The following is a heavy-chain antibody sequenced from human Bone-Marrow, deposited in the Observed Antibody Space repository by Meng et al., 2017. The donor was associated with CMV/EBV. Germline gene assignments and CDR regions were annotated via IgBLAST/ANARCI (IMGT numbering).Heavy chain of an antibody. CDR3: ATSGWYDVDY. D-gene: IGHD6-19*01. J-gene: IGHJ4*02. CDR1: GFIFRSFW. CDR2: INTDGRTT. Sequence: LHCATSGFIFRSFWMHWVRQTPGKGLVWVSRINTDGRTTTYADSVRGRFTISRDNAKNTLYLEMNSLRADDTAVYYCATSGWYDVDYWGQGILVTVSS. V-gene: IGHV3-74*01.